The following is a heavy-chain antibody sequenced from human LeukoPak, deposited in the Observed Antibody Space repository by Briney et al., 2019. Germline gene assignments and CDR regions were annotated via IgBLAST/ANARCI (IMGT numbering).Heavy chain of an antibody. D-gene: IGHD5-18*01. Sequence: ASVKVSCKASGYTFTSYGITWVRQANGQGLEWLGWMNPKNGNTGYAQKFRGRVTITRDTSESIAYMELSGLRSDDTAVYYCARGDVDTAMVFFDYWGQGTLVTVSS. CDR3: ARGDVDTAMVFFDY. J-gene: IGHJ4*02. CDR2: MNPKNGNT. V-gene: IGHV1-8*03. CDR1: GYTFTSYG.